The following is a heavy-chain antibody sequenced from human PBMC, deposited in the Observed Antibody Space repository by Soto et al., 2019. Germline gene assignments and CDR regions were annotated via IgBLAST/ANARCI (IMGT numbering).Heavy chain of an antibody. V-gene: IGHV3-48*02. CDR2: ISSDGRNM. D-gene: IGHD3-10*01. CDR3: WAGYASGTFFY. CDR1: ESTFRSYA. Sequence: GGSLRLSCAASESTFRSYAMSWVRQAPGKGLEWVAYISSDGRNMQYADFVKGRFTVSRDNAINSLYLQMNSLRDEDTAVYYCWAGYASGTFFYWGQGTLVTVSS. J-gene: IGHJ4*02.